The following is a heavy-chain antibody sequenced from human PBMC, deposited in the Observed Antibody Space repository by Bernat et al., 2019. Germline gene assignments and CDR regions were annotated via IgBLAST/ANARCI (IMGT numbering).Heavy chain of an antibody. V-gene: IGHV3-23*01. CDR2: ISGSGGRT. J-gene: IGHJ3*02. CDR1: GFTFSSYA. Sequence: EVQLLESGGGLVQPGGSLRLSCAASGFTFSSYAMSWVRQAPGKGLEWVSAISGSGGRTYYEDSVKSRFTISRDNSKNTLYFQMNSLRAEDTAVYYCAKDQRYCTTTSCYGNDAFDIWGQGTMVTVSS. D-gene: IGHD2-2*01. CDR3: AKDQRYCTTTSCYGNDAFDI.